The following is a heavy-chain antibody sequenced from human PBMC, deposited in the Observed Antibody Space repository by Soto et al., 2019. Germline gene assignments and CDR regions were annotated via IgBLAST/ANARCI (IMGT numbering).Heavy chain of an antibody. CDR2: INSDGSST. V-gene: IGHV3-74*01. Sequence: GGSLRLSCAASGFTFSSYAMHWVRQAPGKGLVWVSRINSDGSSTSYADSVKGRFTISRDNAKNTLYLQMNSLRAEDTAVYYCAREVGYSSGWYIYYWGQGTLVTVSS. CDR1: GFTFSSYA. D-gene: IGHD6-19*01. J-gene: IGHJ4*02. CDR3: AREVGYSSGWYIYY.